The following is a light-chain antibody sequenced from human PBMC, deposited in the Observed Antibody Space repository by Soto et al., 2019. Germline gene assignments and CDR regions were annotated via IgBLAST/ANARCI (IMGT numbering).Light chain of an antibody. Sequence: QSALTQPASVSGSPGQSITISCTGTSSDVGGYNYVSWYQQHPGKAPKLIIYEVSNRPSGVSNRFSGSKSGNTASLTISGLQAEDDGDYYCSSYTINSALYVFGSGTKVTVL. V-gene: IGLV2-14*01. J-gene: IGLJ1*01. CDR1: SSDVGGYNY. CDR3: SSYTINSALYV. CDR2: EVS.